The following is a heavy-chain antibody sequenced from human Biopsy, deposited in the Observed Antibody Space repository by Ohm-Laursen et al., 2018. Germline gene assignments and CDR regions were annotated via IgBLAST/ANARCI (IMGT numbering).Heavy chain of an antibody. J-gene: IGHJ1*01. CDR2: ISHTGYT. Sequence: TLSLTCTVSGGSFTGHYWTWIRQSPGKGLEWIGYISHTGYTSYNSSLKSRVTISLDTSRKHFSLRLTSLAAADTAVYYCAGGSSESGGLYLPHWGQGTLVTVSS. D-gene: IGHD6-19*01. CDR1: GGSFTGHY. CDR3: AGGSSESGGLYLPH. V-gene: IGHV4-59*11.